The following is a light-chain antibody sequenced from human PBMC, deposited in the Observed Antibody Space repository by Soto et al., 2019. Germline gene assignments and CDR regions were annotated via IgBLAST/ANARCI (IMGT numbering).Light chain of an antibody. CDR1: QSVTADY. J-gene: IGKJ1*01. CDR2: GAS. CDR3: QQYGIPLWT. V-gene: IGKV3-20*01. Sequence: EIVLTQSPGTLSLSPGERATLSCRASQSVTADYLAWYQQKPGLAPRLLIYGASNRATGIPDRFSGSGSGKDFTLSISRLEPEDFAVSYCQQYGIPLWTFGQGTKVEIK.